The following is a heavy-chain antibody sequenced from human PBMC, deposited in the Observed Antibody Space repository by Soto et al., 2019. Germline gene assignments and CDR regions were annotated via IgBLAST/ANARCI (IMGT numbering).Heavy chain of an antibody. Sequence: GGSLRLSCAASGFTFSSYSMNWVRQAPGKGLEWVSYISSSSSTIYYADSVKGRFTISRDNAKNSLYPQMNSLRDEDTAVYYCARGRGDYDFADYYGMDVWGQGTTVTVSS. CDR1: GFTFSSYS. D-gene: IGHD4-17*01. V-gene: IGHV3-48*02. CDR3: ARGRGDYDFADYYGMDV. CDR2: ISSSSSTI. J-gene: IGHJ6*02.